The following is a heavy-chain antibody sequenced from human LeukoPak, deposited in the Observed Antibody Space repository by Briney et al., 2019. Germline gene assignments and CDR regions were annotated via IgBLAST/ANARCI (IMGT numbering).Heavy chain of an antibody. V-gene: IGHV3-74*01. CDR1: GFTFSTYW. D-gene: IGHD2-21*01. J-gene: IGHJ5*02. Sequence: SGGSLRLPCAASGFTFSTYWMHWVRQAPGKGLVWFSRINGNGGGTTYADSGKGRFTISRDNAKNTLYLQMNNLRAEDTAVYYCARALGGAGVFDPWGQGTLVTVSS. CDR2: INGNGGGT. CDR3: ARALGGAGVFDP.